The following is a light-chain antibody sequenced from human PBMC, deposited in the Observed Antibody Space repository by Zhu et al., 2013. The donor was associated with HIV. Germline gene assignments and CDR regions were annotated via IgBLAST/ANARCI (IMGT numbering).Light chain of an antibody. CDR1: QSLLYSSNNRNY. CDR3: QQYYTTPFT. V-gene: IGKV4-1*01. CDR2: WAS. J-gene: IGKJ3*01. Sequence: DIVMTQSPDSLAVSLGERATINCKSSQSLLYSSNNRNYLTWFQQKPGQPPKLLLYWASTRGSGVPARFRGSGSETDFTLSISTLQPEDVAVYYCQQYYTTPFTFGPGTKVAVK.